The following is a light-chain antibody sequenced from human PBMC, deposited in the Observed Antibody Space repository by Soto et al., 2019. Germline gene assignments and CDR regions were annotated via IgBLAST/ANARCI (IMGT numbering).Light chain of an antibody. CDR3: QQYQNSPRT. CDR1: QSVSSN. J-gene: IGKJ1*01. CDR2: GAS. Sequence: EIVMTQSPVTLSMSPGERATLSCWAGQSVSSNLAWYQQRPGQAPRLLIYGASTRATGIPAGFTGSGSGTEFTLTISRLEPEDFAVYYCQQYQNSPRTFGQGTKVDIK. V-gene: IGKV3-15*01.